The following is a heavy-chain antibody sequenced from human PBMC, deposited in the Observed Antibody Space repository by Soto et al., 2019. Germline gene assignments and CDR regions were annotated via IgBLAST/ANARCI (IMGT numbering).Heavy chain of an antibody. V-gene: IGHV3-23*01. D-gene: IGHD1-26*01. CDR2: ISGSGGST. Sequence: WGSLLLSCAASVFTFSIYAMSWVRQAPGKGLEWVSAISGSGGSTYYADSVKGRFTISRDNSKNTLYLQMNSLRAEDTAVYYCAKDQSGSYYFDYWGQGTMVTVSS. CDR3: AKDQSGSYYFDY. J-gene: IGHJ4*02. CDR1: VFTFSIYA.